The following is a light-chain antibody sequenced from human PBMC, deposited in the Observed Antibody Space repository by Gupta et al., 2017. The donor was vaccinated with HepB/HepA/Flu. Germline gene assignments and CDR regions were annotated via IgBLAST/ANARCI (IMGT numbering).Light chain of an antibody. J-gene: IGLJ3*02. V-gene: IGLV1-44*01. Sequence: QSVLTQPPSASGTPGQTVTISCSGSSSNIGNDPVNWYQHLPGLAPKRLIYGDDERPSGVPDRFACSKSGTSASLAISGLQSEDEAEDECAKWDDTLKGGVFGGGTKLSVL. CDR1: SSNIGNDP. CDR3: AKWDDTLKGGV. CDR2: GDD.